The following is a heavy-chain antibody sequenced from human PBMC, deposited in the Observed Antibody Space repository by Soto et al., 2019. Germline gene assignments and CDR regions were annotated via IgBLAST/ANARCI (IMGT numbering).Heavy chain of an antibody. CDR2: IYYSGST. V-gene: IGHV4-31*03. CDR3: ARDARNIFSSSAGVDY. CDR1: GGSISSGGYY. Sequence: SETLSLTCTVSGGSISSGGYYWSWIRQHPGKGLEWIGYIYYSGSTYYNPSLKSRVTISVDTSKNQFSLKLSSVTAADTAVYYCARDARNIFSSSAGVDYWGQGTLVNVSS. J-gene: IGHJ4*02. D-gene: IGHD6-6*01.